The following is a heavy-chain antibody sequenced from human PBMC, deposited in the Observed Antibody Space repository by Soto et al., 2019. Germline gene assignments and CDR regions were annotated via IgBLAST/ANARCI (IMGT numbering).Heavy chain of an antibody. CDR1: GFTFSSYS. D-gene: IGHD3-10*01. V-gene: IGHV3-48*01. J-gene: IGHJ4*02. CDR2: ISSSSSTI. CDR3: ARGRMVRGVSYFDY. Sequence: GGSLRLSCAASGFTFSSYSMNWVRQAPGKGLEWVSYISSSSSTIYYADSVKGRFTISRDNAKNSLYLQMNSPRAEDTAVYYCARGRMVRGVSYFDYWGQGTLVTVSS.